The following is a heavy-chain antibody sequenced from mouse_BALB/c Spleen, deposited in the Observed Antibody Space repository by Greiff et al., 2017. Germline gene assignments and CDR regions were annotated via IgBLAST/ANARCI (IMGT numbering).Heavy chain of an antibody. V-gene: IGHV1S56*01. CDR3: ARRITTYAMDY. CDR1: GYTFTSYY. Sequence: QVQLKQSGPELVKPGASVRISCKASGYTFTSYYIHWVKQRPGQGLEWIGWIYPGNVNTKYNEKFKGKATLTADKSSSTAYMQLSSLTSEDSAVYFCARRITTYAMDYWGQGTSVTVSS. D-gene: IGHD2-4*01. J-gene: IGHJ4*01. CDR2: IYPGNVNT.